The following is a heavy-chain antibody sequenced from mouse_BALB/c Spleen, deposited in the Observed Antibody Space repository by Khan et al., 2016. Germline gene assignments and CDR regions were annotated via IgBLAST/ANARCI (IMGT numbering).Heavy chain of an antibody. J-gene: IGHJ3*01. CDR3: ASYYDYDGGFAY. V-gene: IGHV2-6-7*01. D-gene: IGHD2-4*01. Sequence: VQLQESGPGLVAPSQSLSITCTVSGFSLTGFSVNWVRQPPGKALEWLGMIWGDGSTDYNSALKSRLSFNRDDSKSPVFLKMNSLQTDDTARCFCASYYDYDGGFAYWGQGTLVTVSA. CDR2: IWGDGST. CDR1: GFSLTGFS.